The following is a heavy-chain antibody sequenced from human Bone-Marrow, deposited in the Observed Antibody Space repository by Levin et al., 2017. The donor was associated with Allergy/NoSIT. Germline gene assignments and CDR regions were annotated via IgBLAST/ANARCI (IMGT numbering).Heavy chain of an antibody. Sequence: SETLSLTCTVSGGSISSSSYYWGWIRQPPGKGLEWIGSIYYSGSTYYNPSLKSRVTISVDTSKNQFSLKLSSVTAADTAVYYCASRARIAAAGTLDYWGQGTLVTVSS. J-gene: IGHJ4*02. CDR2: IYYSGST. CDR3: ASRARIAAAGTLDY. D-gene: IGHD6-13*01. CDR1: GGSISSSSYY. V-gene: IGHV4-39*07.